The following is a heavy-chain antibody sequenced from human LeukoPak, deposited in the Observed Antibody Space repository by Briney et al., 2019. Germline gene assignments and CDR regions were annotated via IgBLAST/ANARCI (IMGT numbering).Heavy chain of an antibody. CDR1: GFTFDDYT. CDR2: ISWDGGST. Sequence: GGSLRLSCAASGFTFDDYTMHWVRQAPGKGLEWVSLISWDGGSTYYADSVKGRFTISRDNSKNSLYLQMNSLRTEDTALYYCVKDADDYCSSTSCYTFEHWGQGTLVTVSS. J-gene: IGHJ1*01. V-gene: IGHV3-43*01. D-gene: IGHD2-2*02. CDR3: VKDADDYCSSTSCYTFEH.